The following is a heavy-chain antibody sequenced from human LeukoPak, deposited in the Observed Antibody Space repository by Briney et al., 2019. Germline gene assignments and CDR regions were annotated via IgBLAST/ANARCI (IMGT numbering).Heavy chain of an antibody. J-gene: IGHJ4*02. CDR3: AKARGYSSSSSFDF. D-gene: IGHD6-13*01. CDR2: IRDSGGST. V-gene: IGHV3-23*01. CDR1: GFTFSSYA. Sequence: PGGSLRLSYAASGFTFSSYAMNWVRQAPGKGLEWFSGIRDSGGSTYYADSVKGRFTISRDHSKNTVDLQMNSLRAEDTALYYCAKARGYSSSSSFDFWGQGTLVTVSS.